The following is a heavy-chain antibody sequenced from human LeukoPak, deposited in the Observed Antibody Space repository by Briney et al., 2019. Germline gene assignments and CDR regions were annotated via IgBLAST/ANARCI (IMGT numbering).Heavy chain of an antibody. CDR2: LYSSGNS. V-gene: IGHV4-59*08. Sequence: SGTLSLTCTVSGGSMRSYYWNWIRQPPGKGLEWIGYLYSSGNSNYKPSLKSRVTMSVDTSKSQFYLKLTSVTAADTAVYYCARQYYDSYSDYWGQGILVTVSS. J-gene: IGHJ4*02. D-gene: IGHD3-3*01. CDR1: GGSMRSYY. CDR3: ARQYYDSYSDY.